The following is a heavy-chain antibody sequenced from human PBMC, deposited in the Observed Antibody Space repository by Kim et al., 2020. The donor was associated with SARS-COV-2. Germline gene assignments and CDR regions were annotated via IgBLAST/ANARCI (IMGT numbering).Heavy chain of an antibody. V-gene: IGHV3-49*02. CDR2: GGTT. Sequence: GGTTEDAASVKGRFTISRDDSKIIAYLQMSSLKTEDTAVYYCTGSGSGYFWGQGTLVTVSS. D-gene: IGHD3-22*01. CDR3: TGSGSGYF. J-gene: IGHJ4*02.